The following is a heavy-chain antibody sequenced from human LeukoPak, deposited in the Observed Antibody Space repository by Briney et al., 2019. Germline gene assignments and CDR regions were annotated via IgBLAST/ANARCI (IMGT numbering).Heavy chain of an antibody. CDR2: IKSKTDGGTT. Sequence: PGGSLRLSCAASGFTFNYAWMSWVRQAPGKGLEWVGRIKSKTDGGTTDYAAPVKGRFTISRDDSKNTLYLQMNSLKTEDTAVYYCAESSTLPWRGGSYHRGFDYWGQGTLVTVSS. D-gene: IGHD3-22*01. V-gene: IGHV3-15*01. CDR1: GFTFNYAW. J-gene: IGHJ4*02. CDR3: AESSTLPWRGGSYHRGFDY.